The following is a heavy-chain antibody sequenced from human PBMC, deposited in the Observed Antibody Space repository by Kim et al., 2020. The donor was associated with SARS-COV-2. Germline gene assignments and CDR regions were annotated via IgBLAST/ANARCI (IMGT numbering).Heavy chain of an antibody. CDR1: GYSLTNNA. CDR2: ITAYNYNT. CDR3: ARGQQYYGSGALDS. Sequence: ASVKVSCKASGYSLTNNAVNWVRQAPGQGLEWMGWITAYNYNTIYAEKFRGRVTMTTDISTSTAHMELRSLSPDDTAIYYCARGQQYYGSGALDSWGQGT. D-gene: IGHD3-10*01. J-gene: IGHJ4*02. V-gene: IGHV1-18*01.